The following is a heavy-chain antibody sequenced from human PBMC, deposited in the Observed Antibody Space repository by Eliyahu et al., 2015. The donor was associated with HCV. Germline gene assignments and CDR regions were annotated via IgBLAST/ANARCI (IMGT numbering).Heavy chain of an antibody. Sequence: EVQLLESGGGLVQPGGSLRLSCAASGFTFSSYAMSWVRQAPGKGLEWVSAISGSGGSTYYADSVKGRFSISRDNSKNTLYLQMNSLRAEDTAVYYCATTLYYYDRSGYFPAAGWGQGTLVTVSS. J-gene: IGHJ4*02. CDR2: ISGSGGST. CDR3: ATTLYYYDRSGYFPAAG. CDR1: GFTFSSYA. D-gene: IGHD3-22*01. V-gene: IGHV3-23*01.